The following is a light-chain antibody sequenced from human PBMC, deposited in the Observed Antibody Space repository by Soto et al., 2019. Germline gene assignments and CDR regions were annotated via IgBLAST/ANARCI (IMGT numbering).Light chain of an antibody. Sequence: IVMTQSPLSSSVTLGQPASISCKSSQSLVHGDGNTYLSWLHQRPGQPPRLLIYKISERSSGVTDSFSGSGAGTDFTLNISRVEAEDVGVYYCTQAAQFPGTFGQGTKLEI. CDR2: KIS. CDR1: QSLVHGDGNTY. V-gene: IGKV2-24*01. J-gene: IGKJ2*01. CDR3: TQAAQFPGT.